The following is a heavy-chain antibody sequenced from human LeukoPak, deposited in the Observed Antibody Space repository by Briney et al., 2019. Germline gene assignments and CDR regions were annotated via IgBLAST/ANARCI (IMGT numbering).Heavy chain of an antibody. CDR3: AREAPHYYDSSGYFELFDY. V-gene: IGHV4-61*02. J-gene: IGHJ4*02. D-gene: IGHD3-22*01. CDR1: GGSISSGSYY. Sequence: PSETLSLTCTVSGGSISSGSYYWSWIRPPAGKGLEWIGRIYTSGSTNYNPSLKSRVTISVDTSKNQFSLKLSSVTAADTAVYYCAREAPHYYDSSGYFELFDYWGQGTLVTVSS. CDR2: IYTSGST.